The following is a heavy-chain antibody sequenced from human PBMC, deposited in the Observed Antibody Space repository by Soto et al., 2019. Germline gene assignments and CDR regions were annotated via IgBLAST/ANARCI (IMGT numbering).Heavy chain of an antibody. CDR3: ARVYCGGDCYSPLNWYFDL. CDR2: ISSSGSTI. J-gene: IGHJ2*01. Sequence: QVQLVESGGGLVKPGGSLRLSCAASGFTFSDYYMSWIRQAPGKGLERVSYISSSGSTIYYADSVKGRFTISRDNAKNSLYLQMNSLRAEDTAVYYCARVYCGGDCYSPLNWYFDLWGRGTLVTVSS. CDR1: GFTFSDYY. V-gene: IGHV3-11*01. D-gene: IGHD2-21*02.